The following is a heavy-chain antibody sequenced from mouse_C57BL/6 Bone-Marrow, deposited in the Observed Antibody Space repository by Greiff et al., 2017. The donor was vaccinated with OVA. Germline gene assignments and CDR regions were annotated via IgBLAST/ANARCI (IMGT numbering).Heavy chain of an antibody. CDR3: ARGNYGNYY. CDR1: GFTFSSYA. V-gene: IGHV5-4*03. D-gene: IGHD2-1*01. Sequence: EVKLEESGGGLVKPGGSLKLSCAASGFTFSSYAMSWVRQTPEKRLEWVATISDGGSYTYYPDNVKGRFTISSDNAKNNLYLQMSHLKSEDTAMYYCARGNYGNYYWGQGTLVTVSA. J-gene: IGHJ3*01. CDR2: ISDGGSYT.